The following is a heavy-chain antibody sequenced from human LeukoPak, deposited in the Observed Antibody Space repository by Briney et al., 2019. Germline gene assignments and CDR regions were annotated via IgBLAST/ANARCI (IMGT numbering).Heavy chain of an antibody. V-gene: IGHV5-51*01. CDR2: IYPGNSDT. CDR1: ENSFTSTW. CDR3: ARTPYYYDSSGYYPSDAFDI. J-gene: IGHJ3*02. D-gene: IGHD3-22*01. Sequence: GESLKISCKGSENSFTSTWIGWVPKMPGKGLEWMGIIYPGNSDTRYSPSFQGQVTISADKSISTAYLQWSSLKASDTAMYYCARTPYYYDSSGYYPSDAFDIWGQGTMVTVSS.